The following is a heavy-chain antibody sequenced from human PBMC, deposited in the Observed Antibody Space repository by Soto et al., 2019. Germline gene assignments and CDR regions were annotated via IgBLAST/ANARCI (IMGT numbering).Heavy chain of an antibody. CDR1: GGTFRNYA. J-gene: IGHJ5*01. Sequence: QVHLVQSGTEVKKPGSSVTVSCKASGGTFRNYATNWLRQVPGQGLEWMGSIIPMFDTPNYGQKFQGRVTITADDSTSTVYMELSSLRSDDTAVYYCARGRRFSYGLGRGHPFDSWGQGTLVTVSS. CDR2: IIPMFDTP. CDR3: ARGRRFSYGLGRGHPFDS. V-gene: IGHV1-69*18. D-gene: IGHD5-18*01.